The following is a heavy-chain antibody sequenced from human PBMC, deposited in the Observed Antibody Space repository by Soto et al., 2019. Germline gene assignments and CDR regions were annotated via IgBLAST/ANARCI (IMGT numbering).Heavy chain of an antibody. J-gene: IGHJ6*02. D-gene: IGHD3-16*01. CDR2: ITWNGANT. V-gene: IGHV3-43*01. CDR3: ARETLSYGSALDV. Sequence: PGGSLRLSCAASGFRFDEYNMHWVRQAPGKGLEWLSLITWNGANTYYADSVKGRFTISRDGTTKSVSLQMTSLKREDTGLYYCARETLSYGSALDVWGQGTTVTVYS. CDR1: GFRFDEYN.